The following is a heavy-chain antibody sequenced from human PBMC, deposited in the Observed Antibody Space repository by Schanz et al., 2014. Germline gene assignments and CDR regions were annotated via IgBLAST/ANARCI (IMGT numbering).Heavy chain of an antibody. V-gene: IGHV4-59*08. Sequence: QVQLHESGQGLVKPSETLSLTCTVSGDSISNYYWTWIRQPPGKRLEWIGYIYYSGSTKYNPSLKSRVTMSVDTSKKQFSLRLSSVSAADTAVYYCARHVLPYDAFDIWGQGTVVTVSS. CDR1: GDSISNYY. CDR3: ARHVLPYDAFDI. CDR2: IYYSGST. J-gene: IGHJ3*02.